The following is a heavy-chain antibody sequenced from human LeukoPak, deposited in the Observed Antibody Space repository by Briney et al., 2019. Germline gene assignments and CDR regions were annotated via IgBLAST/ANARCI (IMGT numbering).Heavy chain of an antibody. Sequence: GRSLRLSCAASGFTFSSYGMHWVRQAPGKGLEWVAVISYDGSNKYYADSVKGRFTISRDNSKNTLYLQMNSLRAEDTAVYYCAKEGDYGPYYFDYWGQVTLVTVSS. CDR3: AKEGDYGPYYFDY. V-gene: IGHV3-30*18. CDR1: GFTFSSYG. D-gene: IGHD4/OR15-4a*01. J-gene: IGHJ4*02. CDR2: ISYDGSNK.